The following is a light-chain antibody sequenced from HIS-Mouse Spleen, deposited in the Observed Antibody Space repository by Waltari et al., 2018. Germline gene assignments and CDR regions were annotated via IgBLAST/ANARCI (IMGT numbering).Light chain of an antibody. Sequence: QSALTQPASVSGSPGQSIPISCTGTSRDVGGYNYVSWYQQHPGKAPKLMIYDVSNRPSGVSNRFSGSKSGNTASLTISGLQAEDEADYYCSSYTSSSFNVVFGGGTK. CDR3: SSYTSSSFNVV. V-gene: IGLV2-14*03. CDR1: SRDVGGYNY. J-gene: IGLJ2*01. CDR2: DVS.